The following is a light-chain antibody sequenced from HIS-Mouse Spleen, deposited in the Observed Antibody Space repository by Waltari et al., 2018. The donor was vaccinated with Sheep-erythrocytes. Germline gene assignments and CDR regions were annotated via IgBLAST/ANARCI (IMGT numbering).Light chain of an antibody. CDR3: CSYAGSYNHV. J-gene: IGLJ1*01. V-gene: IGLV2-11*01. CDR1: SSDVGGYNY. CDR2: DVS. Sequence: GSPGQSVTISCTGTSSDVGGYNYVSWYQQHPGKAPKLMIYDVSKRPSGVPDRFSGSKSGNTASLTISGLQAEDEADYYCCSYAGSYNHVFATGTKVTVL.